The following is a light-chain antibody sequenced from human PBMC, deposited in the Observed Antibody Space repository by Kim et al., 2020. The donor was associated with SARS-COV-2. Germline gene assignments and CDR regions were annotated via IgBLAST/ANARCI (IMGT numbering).Light chain of an antibody. CDR1: RLGNRY. CDR3: QAWDSTTTV. V-gene: IGLV3-1*01. J-gene: IGLJ2*01. CDR2: QHT. Sequence: SYELTQPPSASVSPGQTASITCSGDRLGNRYVCWYQQKPGQSPVVVIYQHTQRPSGIPERFSGSNSGNTATLTISGTQAMDEADYYCQAWDSTTTVFGGGTQLTVL.